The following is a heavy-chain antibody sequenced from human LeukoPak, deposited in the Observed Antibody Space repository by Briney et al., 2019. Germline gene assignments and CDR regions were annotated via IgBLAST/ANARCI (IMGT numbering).Heavy chain of an antibody. J-gene: IGHJ4*02. CDR3: ARDQYYVWGSYRYSRPFDY. Sequence: GGSLRLSCAASGFTFSSYWMHWVRQAPGKGLVWASRINSDGSSTSYADSVKGRFTISRDNAKNTLYLQMNSLRAEDTAVYYCARDQYYVWGSYRYSRPFDYWGQGTLVTVSS. V-gene: IGHV3-74*01. D-gene: IGHD3-16*02. CDR2: INSDGSST. CDR1: GFTFSSYW.